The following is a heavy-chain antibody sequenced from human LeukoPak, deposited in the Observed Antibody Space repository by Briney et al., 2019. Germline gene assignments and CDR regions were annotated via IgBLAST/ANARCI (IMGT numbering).Heavy chain of an antibody. D-gene: IGHD6-13*01. CDR1: GGSISSGGYY. V-gene: IGHV4-31*03. CDR2: IYYSGST. Sequence: SETLSLTCTVSGGSISSGGYYWSWIRQHPGKGLEWIGYIYYSGSTYYNPSLKSRVTISVDTSKNQFSLKLSSVTAADTAVYYCARVEQQLVRGIFDYWGQGTLVTVSS. J-gene: IGHJ4*02. CDR3: ARVEQQLVRGIFDY.